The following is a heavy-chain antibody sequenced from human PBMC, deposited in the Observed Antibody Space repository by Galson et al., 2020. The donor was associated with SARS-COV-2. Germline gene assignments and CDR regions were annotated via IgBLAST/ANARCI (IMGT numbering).Heavy chain of an antibody. Sequence: GESLKISCAASGFTFSSYWMSWVRQAPGKGLEWVANIKQDGSEQYYVDSVKGRFTISRDNAKNSLYLQMNSLRAEDTAVYYCARDSATVTTGGYYYYYGMDVWGQGTTVTVSS. V-gene: IGHV3-7*01. D-gene: IGHD4-17*01. CDR2: IKQDGSEQ. CDR3: ARDSATVTTGGYYYYYGMDV. J-gene: IGHJ6*02. CDR1: GFTFSSYW.